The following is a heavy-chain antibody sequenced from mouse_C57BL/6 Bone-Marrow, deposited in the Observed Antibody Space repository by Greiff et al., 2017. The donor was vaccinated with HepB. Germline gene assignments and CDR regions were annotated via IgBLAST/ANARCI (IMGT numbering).Heavy chain of an antibody. CDR2: IRNKANGYTT. J-gene: IGHJ4*01. CDR1: GFTFTDYY. CDR3: ARYAPHYYGRHYYAMDY. V-gene: IGHV7-3*01. D-gene: IGHD1-1*01. Sequence: EVQLVESGGGLVQPGGSLSLSCAASGFTFTDYYMSWVRQPPGKALEWLGFIRNKANGYTTEYSASVKGRFTISRDNSQSILYLQMNALRAEDSATYYFARYAPHYYGRHYYAMDYWGQGTSVTVSS.